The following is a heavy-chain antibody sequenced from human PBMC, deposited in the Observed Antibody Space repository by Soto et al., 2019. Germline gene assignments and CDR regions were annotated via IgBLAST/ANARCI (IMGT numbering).Heavy chain of an antibody. J-gene: IGHJ4*02. Sequence: ASVKVSCKASGGTFSSYAISWVRQAPGQGLEWMGGIIPIFGTANYAQKFQGRVTITADESTSTAYMELSSLRSEDTAVYYCARDLYRYCSSTSCYAADYWGQGTLVTVSS. D-gene: IGHD2-2*01. CDR3: ARDLYRYCSSTSCYAADY. CDR1: GGTFSSYA. V-gene: IGHV1-69*13. CDR2: IIPIFGTA.